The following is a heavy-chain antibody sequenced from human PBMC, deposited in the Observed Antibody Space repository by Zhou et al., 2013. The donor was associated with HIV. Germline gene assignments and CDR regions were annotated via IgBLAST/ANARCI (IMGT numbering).Heavy chain of an antibody. D-gene: IGHD1-26*01. Sequence: VQLVESGGGLVQPGGSLRLSCAASGFTFSSFEMIWVRQAPGKGLEWVSYIDYSGSAIFYADSVKGRFTISRDNAKNLLFLQMNSLRAEDTALYYCAREGSGSQLWGQGTMVTVSS. V-gene: IGHV3-48*03. CDR3: AREGSGSQL. CDR2: IDYSGSAI. J-gene: IGHJ3*01. CDR1: GFTFSSFE.